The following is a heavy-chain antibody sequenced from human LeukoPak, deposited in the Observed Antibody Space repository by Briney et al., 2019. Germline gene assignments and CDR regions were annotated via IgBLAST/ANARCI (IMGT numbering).Heavy chain of an antibody. D-gene: IGHD3-10*01. CDR1: GGSISSSSYY. Sequence: SETLSLTCTVSGGSISSSSYYWAWIRQPPGKGLEWIGSIYFSGSTYYNPSLKSRVTISVDTSKNQFSLKLSSVTAADTAVYYCAREVFLRWDGMDVWGQGTTVTVSS. CDR3: AREVFLRWDGMDV. V-gene: IGHV4-39*07. J-gene: IGHJ6*02. CDR2: IYFSGST.